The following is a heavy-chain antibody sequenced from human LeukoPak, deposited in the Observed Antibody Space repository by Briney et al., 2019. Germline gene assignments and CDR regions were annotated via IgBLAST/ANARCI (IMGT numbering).Heavy chain of an antibody. J-gene: IGHJ6*02. CDR2: INPNSGGT. CDR3: ARVASQTYCSSTSCFYYYYGMDV. D-gene: IGHD2-2*01. Sequence: GASVKVSCKASGYTFTSYYMHWVRQAPGQGLEWMGWINPNSGGTNYAQKFQGRVTMTRDTSISTAYMELSRLRSDDTAVYYCARVASQTYCSSTSCFYYYYGMDVWGQGTTVTVSS. V-gene: IGHV1-2*02. CDR1: GYTFTSYY.